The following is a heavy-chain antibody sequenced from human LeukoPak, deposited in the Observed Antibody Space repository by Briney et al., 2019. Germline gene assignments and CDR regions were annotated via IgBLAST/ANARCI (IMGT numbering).Heavy chain of an antibody. J-gene: IGHJ4*02. D-gene: IGHD3-3*01. CDR1: GFTFSSYS. CDR3: ARGMEYYDFWSGYYFGY. V-gene: IGHV3-21*01. CDR2: ISSSSSYI. Sequence: GGSLRLSCAASGFTFSSYSMNWVRQAPGKGLEWVSSISSSSSYIYYADSVKGRFTISRDNAKNSLYLQMNSLRADDTAVYYCARGMEYYDFWSGYYFGYWGQGTLATVSS.